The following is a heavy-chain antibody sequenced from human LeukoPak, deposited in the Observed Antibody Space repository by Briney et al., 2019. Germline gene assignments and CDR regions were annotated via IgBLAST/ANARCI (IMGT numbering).Heavy chain of an antibody. V-gene: IGHV4-34*01. Sequence: PSETLSLTCAVYGGSFSGYYWSWIRQPPGKGLEWIGEINHSGSTNYNPSLTSRVTISVDTSKNKFSLKLSSVTAADTAVYYCARLTGYSSESWFDPWGQGTLVTVSS. J-gene: IGHJ5*02. D-gene: IGHD3-9*01. CDR2: INHSGST. CDR3: ARLTGYSSESWFDP. CDR1: GGSFSGYY.